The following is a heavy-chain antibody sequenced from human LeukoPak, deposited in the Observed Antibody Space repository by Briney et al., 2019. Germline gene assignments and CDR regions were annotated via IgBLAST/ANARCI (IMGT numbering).Heavy chain of an antibody. J-gene: IGHJ4*02. Sequence: GGSLRLSCAASGFTFSDYYMSWVRQAPGKGLECVSVIYSGGNTYYADSVKGRFTISRDNSKNTLYLQMNSLRAEDTAVYYCARKTDSGGQGDYWGPGTLVTVSS. D-gene: IGHD3-22*01. CDR2: IYSGGNT. CDR3: ARKTDSGGQGDY. V-gene: IGHV3-66*01. CDR1: GFTFSDYY.